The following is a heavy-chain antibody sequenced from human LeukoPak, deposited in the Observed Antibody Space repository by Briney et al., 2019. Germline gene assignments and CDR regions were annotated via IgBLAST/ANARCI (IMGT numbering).Heavy chain of an antibody. D-gene: IGHD3-9*01. CDR1: GFSVSGYW. J-gene: IGHJ4*02. Sequence: TGGSLRLSCAVSGFSVSGYWMTWVRQAPGKGLEWVDNIKRDGSEKNYVDSVKGRFTISRDNAENSLFLQMNSLRVEDTAVYYCARGHYDVLAASYKWTPDYWGQGTLVTVSS. CDR3: ARGHYDVLAASYKWTPDY. CDR2: IKRDGSEK. V-gene: IGHV3-7*01.